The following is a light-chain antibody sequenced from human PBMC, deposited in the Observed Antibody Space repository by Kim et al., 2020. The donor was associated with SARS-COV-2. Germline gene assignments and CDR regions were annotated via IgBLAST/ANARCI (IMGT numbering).Light chain of an antibody. CDR2: DVS. V-gene: IGKV3-11*01. J-gene: IGKJ2*01. Sequence: LAPGERAPLSCMANQIVSCYLACNLQKPGQAPRLLIYDVSNRATGIPARFSGSGSGTDFTLTISSLEPEDFALYYCNQRSDWPNTLGQGTKLEI. CDR1: QIVSCY. CDR3: NQRSDWPNT.